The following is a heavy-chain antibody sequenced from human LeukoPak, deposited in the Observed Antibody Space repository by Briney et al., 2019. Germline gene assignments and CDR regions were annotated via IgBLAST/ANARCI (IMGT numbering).Heavy chain of an antibody. Sequence: SETLSLTCTVSGGSISSGGYYWSWIRQPPGKGLEGIGEINHSGSTNYNPSLKSRVTISVDTSKNQLSLKLSSVTAADTAVYYCARGRGQWGYCSSTSCSYYFDYWGQGTLVTVSS. CDR1: GGSISSGGYY. V-gene: IGHV4-39*07. CDR2: INHSGST. J-gene: IGHJ4*02. CDR3: ARGRGQWGYCSSTSCSYYFDY. D-gene: IGHD2-2*01.